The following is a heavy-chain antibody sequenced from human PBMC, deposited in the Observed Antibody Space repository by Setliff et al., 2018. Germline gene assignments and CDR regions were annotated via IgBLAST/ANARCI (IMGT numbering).Heavy chain of an antibody. CDR3: AREVWNIYDNDNSWSGYSDH. J-gene: IGHJ4*02. CDR1: RFTISNYW. D-gene: IGHD3-3*01. V-gene: IGHV3-7*03. Sequence: GGSLRLSCVASRFTISNYWMAWVRQAPGKGLEWVADIRQDGTNKYYVDSVKGRFTISRDNAKNSLYLQMNSLRAEDTALYYCAREVWNIYDNDNSWSGYSDHWGQGTLVTVSS. CDR2: IRQDGTNK.